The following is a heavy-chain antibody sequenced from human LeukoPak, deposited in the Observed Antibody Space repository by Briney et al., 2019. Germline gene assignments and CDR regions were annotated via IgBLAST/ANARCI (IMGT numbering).Heavy chain of an antibody. V-gene: IGHV4-30-2*01. D-gene: IGHD1-7*01. J-gene: IGHJ4*02. Sequence: PSETLSLTCAVSGGSISSGGYSWSWIRQPPGKGLEWIGYINHSGSTNYNPSLKSRVTISVDTSKNQFSLKLSSVTAADTAVYYCARNLELRVDFDYWGQGTLVTVSS. CDR3: ARNLELRVDFDY. CDR2: INHSGST. CDR1: GGSISSGGYS.